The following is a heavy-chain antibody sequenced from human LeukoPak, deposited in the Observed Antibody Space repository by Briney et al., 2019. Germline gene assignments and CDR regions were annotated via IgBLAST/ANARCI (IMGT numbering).Heavy chain of an antibody. Sequence: SETLSLTCTVSGGSISSYYWSWIRQPPGKGLEWIGYIYYSGSTNYNPSLKSRVTISVDTSKNQFSLKLSSVTAADTAVYYCARDSVVSPSGRQDSYYGMDVWGKGTTVTVSS. D-gene: IGHD3-10*01. J-gene: IGHJ6*04. CDR2: IYYSGST. V-gene: IGHV4-59*01. CDR3: ARDSVVSPSGRQDSYYGMDV. CDR1: GGSISSYY.